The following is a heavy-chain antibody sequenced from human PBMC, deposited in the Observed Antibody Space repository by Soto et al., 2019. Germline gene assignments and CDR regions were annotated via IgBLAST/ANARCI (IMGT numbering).Heavy chain of an antibody. V-gene: IGHV1-69*13. CDR2: IIPIFGTA. J-gene: IGHJ5*02. CDR1: GGTFSSYA. CDR3: AREGTEWEGTQPNWFDP. D-gene: IGHD1-26*01. Sequence: SVKVSCKASGGTFSSYAISWVRQAPGQGLEWMGGIIPIFGTANYAQRFQGRVTITADESTSTAYMELSSLRSEDTAAYYCAREGTEWEGTQPNWFDPWGQGTLVTVSS.